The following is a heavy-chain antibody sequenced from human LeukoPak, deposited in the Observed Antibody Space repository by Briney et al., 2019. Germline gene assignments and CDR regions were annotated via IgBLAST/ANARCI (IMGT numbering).Heavy chain of an antibody. V-gene: IGHV4-34*01. CDR3: ARGGIGGMDV. J-gene: IGHJ6*02. CDR1: GGSFSGHF. D-gene: IGHD1-20*01. Sequence: TSETLSLTCAVYGGSFSGHFWSWVRQSPGKGLEWIGEINHSGSTNYNPSLERRVTISVDTSKKLFSLNLTSVTAADTAVFYCARGGIGGMDVWGQGSTVIVSS. CDR2: INHSGST.